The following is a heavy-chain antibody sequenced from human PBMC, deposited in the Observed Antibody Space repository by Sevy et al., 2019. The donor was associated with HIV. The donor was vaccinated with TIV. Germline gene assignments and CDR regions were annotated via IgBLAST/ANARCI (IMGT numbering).Heavy chain of an antibody. J-gene: IGHJ4*02. CDR3: ARDRAYSALDY. V-gene: IGHV3-7*01. D-gene: IGHD5-18*01. CDR2: INEDGSRL. CDR1: GFTFSDSW. Sequence: GGSLRLSCVASGFTFSDSWMTGVRQAPWKGLERIAFINEDGSRLGYVDSVRGRFTISRENTKNSLYLQMNSLRAEDTAVYFCARDRAYSALDYWGQGTLVTVSS.